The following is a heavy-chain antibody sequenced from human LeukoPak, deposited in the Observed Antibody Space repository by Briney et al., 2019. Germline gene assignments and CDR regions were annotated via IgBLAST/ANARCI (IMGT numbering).Heavy chain of an antibody. J-gene: IGHJ4*02. D-gene: IGHD5-24*01. Sequence: GGSLRLSCAASGFTFSSYWMHWVRQAPGKGLEWVAVISYDGSNKYYAGSVKGRFTISRDNSKNTLYLQMNSLRGEDTAVYYCAKGPKGDGYNYADYWGQGTLVTVSS. CDR3: AKGPKGDGYNYADY. CDR2: ISYDGSNK. V-gene: IGHV3-30*18. CDR1: GFTFSSYW.